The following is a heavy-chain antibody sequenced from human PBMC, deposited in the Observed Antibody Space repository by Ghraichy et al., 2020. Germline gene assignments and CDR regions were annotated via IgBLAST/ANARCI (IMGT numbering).Heavy chain of an antibody. CDR1: GGSISSYY. D-gene: IGHD6-19*01. Sequence: GSLSLTCTVSGGSISSYYWSWIRQPPGKGLEWIGYIYYSGSTNYNPSLKSRVTISVDTSKNQFSLKLSSVTAADTAVYYCARFWYSSGWLETYNWFDPWGQGTLVTVSS. CDR2: IYYSGST. J-gene: IGHJ5*02. V-gene: IGHV4-59*01. CDR3: ARFWYSSGWLETYNWFDP.